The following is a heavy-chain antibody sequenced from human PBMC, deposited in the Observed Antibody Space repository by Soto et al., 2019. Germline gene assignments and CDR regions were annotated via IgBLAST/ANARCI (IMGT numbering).Heavy chain of an antibody. CDR1: RYSFNSYG. Sequence: VKVTCKASRYSFNSYGISWVRQAPGQGLEWMGRIIPILGIANYAQKFQGRVTITADKSTSTAYMELSSLRSEDTAVYYCARGRYYYDTNFDYWGQGTLVTVSS. J-gene: IGHJ4*02. CDR3: ARGRYYYDTNFDY. CDR2: IIPILGIA. V-gene: IGHV1-69*10. D-gene: IGHD3-22*01.